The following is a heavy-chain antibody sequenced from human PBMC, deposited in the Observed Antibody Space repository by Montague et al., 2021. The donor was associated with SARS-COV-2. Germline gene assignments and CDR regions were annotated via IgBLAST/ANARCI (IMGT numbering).Heavy chain of an antibody. J-gene: IGHJ6*02. D-gene: IGHD6-13*01. CDR3: AGDSGYWAQQLVPPRLYYYYYGMDV. Sequence: SETLFLTCTVSGGSISSYYWSWIRQPPGKGLEWIGYIYYSGSTNYNPSLKSRVTISVDTSKKQFSLKLSSVTAADTAVYYCAGDSGYWAQQLVPPRLYYYYYGMDVWGQGTTVTVSS. CDR1: GGSISSYY. V-gene: IGHV4-59*01. CDR2: IYYSGST.